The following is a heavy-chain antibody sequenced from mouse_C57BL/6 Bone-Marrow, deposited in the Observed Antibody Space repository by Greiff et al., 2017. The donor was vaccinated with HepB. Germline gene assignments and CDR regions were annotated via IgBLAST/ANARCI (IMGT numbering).Heavy chain of an antibody. D-gene: IGHD1-1*01. CDR1: GYTFTDYY. Sequence: VKLVESGAELVRPGASVKLSCKASGYTFTDYYINWVKQRPGQGLEWIARIYPGSGNTYYNEKFKGKATLTAEKSSSTAYMQLSSLTSEDSAVYFCARSELLRFSYWGQGTTLTVSS. CDR2: IYPGSGNT. J-gene: IGHJ2*01. CDR3: ARSELLRFSY. V-gene: IGHV1-76*01.